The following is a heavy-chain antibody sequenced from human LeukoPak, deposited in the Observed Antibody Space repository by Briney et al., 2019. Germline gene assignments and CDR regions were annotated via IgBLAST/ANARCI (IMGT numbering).Heavy chain of an antibody. CDR3: ATSESGRSWDWFAP. V-gene: IGHV1-69*05. D-gene: IGHD3-10*01. J-gene: IGHJ5*02. CDR2: LTQFFRRT. CDR1: GGRFRTYP. Sequence: GSSVKVSCKASGGRFRTYPISWVRQAPGQGLEWMGGLTQFFRRTNYTQKFQGRLTITTDESSSTAYMELSDLRSDDTAVYYCATSESGRSWDWFAPWGQGTLVTVSS.